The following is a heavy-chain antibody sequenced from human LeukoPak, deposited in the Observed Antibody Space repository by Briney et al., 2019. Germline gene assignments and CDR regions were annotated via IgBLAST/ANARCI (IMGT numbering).Heavy chain of an antibody. J-gene: IGHJ4*02. CDR1: GGSISSSDYY. CDR2: IYYTGTT. V-gene: IGHV4-30-4*08. Sequence: PSETLSLTCTVSGGSISSSDYYWSWIRQPPGKGLEWIGYIYYTGTTYYNPSLKSRAFISADTSKNHFSLKLSSVTAADTAVYYCARGRGSPYFDYWGQGTLVTVSS. D-gene: IGHD3-10*01. CDR3: ARGRGSPYFDY.